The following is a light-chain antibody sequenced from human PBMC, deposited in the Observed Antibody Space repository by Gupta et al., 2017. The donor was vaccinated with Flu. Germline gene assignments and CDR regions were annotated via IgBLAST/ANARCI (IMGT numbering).Light chain of an antibody. V-gene: IGKV4-1*01. J-gene: IGKJ5*01. Sequence: NCTASHTLFYESNSITYLAWCQQKPGQPPKLLIFCASTRKSGVPDRFSGGGSGSDFALTINSLQAEDVAIYFCQQYYYTPITFGQGTRLEIK. CDR2: CAS. CDR1: HTLFYESNSITY. CDR3: QQYYYTPIT.